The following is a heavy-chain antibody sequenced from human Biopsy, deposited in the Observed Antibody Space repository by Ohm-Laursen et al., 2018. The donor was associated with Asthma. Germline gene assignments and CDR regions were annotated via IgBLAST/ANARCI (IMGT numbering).Heavy chain of an antibody. CDR3: AKSADYYDSTDYLDF. Sequence: LSLTCAASGFSFDDCAMHWVRQAPGKGLEWVSSISWNSGNIDYTVSVKGRFTISRDNAKNSLYLQMQSLRPEDTAFYYCAKSADYYDSTDYLDFWGRGTLVTVSS. V-gene: IGHV3-9*01. D-gene: IGHD3-22*01. CDR2: ISWNSGNI. CDR1: GFSFDDCA. J-gene: IGHJ4*01.